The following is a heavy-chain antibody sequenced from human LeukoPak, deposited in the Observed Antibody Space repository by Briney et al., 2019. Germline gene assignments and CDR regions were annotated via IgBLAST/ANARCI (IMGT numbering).Heavy chain of an antibody. Sequence: GGSLRLSCAASGFTFSSYGMHWVRQAPGKGLEWVAFIRYDGSNKYYADSVKGRFTISRDNSKNTLYLQMNSLRAEDTAVYYCAKDPGPAAIRGDYFDYWGQGTLVTVSS. D-gene: IGHD2-2*01. J-gene: IGHJ4*02. CDR1: GFTFSSYG. CDR2: IRYDGSNK. V-gene: IGHV3-30*02. CDR3: AKDPGPAAIRGDYFDY.